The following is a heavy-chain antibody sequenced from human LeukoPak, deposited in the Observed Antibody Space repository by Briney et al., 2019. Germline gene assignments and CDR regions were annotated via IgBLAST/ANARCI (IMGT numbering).Heavy chain of an antibody. CDR1: GFTFSSYW. J-gene: IGHJ6*03. D-gene: IGHD5-24*01. CDR2: IKQGGTEK. CDR3: ARVWGPKPDMPTIYYHFYYYMDV. V-gene: IGHV3-7*01. Sequence: PGGSLRLSCAASGFTFSSYWMSWVRQASGKGLEWVANIKQGGTEKYYVDSVKGRFTISRDNANSSLHLQMNTLRAEDTAVYYCARVWGPKPDMPTIYYHFYYYMDVWGKGTTVTVSS.